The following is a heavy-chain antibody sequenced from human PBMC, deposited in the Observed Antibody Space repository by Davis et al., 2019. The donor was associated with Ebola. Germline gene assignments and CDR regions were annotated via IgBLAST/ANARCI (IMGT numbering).Heavy chain of an antibody. Sequence: HSQTLSLTCAISGDSVSVNSGGWNWIRQSPSIGLQWLGTTYYNSKWYNDYAESVKSRISINADTSKNQFSLQLNSVTPEDTAVYYCARGWLRSAFDQWGQGTLVTVSS. CDR2: TYYNSKWYN. V-gene: IGHV6-1*01. D-gene: IGHD5-12*01. J-gene: IGHJ4*02. CDR3: ARGWLRSAFDQ. CDR1: GDSVSVNSGG.